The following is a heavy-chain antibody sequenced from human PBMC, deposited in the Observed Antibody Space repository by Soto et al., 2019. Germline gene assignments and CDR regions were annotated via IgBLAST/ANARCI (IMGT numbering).Heavy chain of an antibody. V-gene: IGHV1-69*05. CDR3: ARAGVSSYWFGP. Sequence: PVKASCKASGGTFSSYAICWVRQAPGQGLESMGGIIAIFATANYAQKYQCRVTMTTDTSTSTAYMELRCLRSDCTAVSFCARAGVSSYWFGPWGHGTLVTVS. J-gene: IGHJ5*02. D-gene: IGHD6-19*01. CDR1: GGTFSSYA. CDR2: IIAIFATA.